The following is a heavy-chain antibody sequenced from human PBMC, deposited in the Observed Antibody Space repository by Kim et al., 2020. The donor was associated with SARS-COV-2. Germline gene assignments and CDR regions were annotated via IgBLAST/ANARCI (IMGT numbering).Heavy chain of an antibody. CDR2: K. V-gene: IGHV3-33*06. J-gene: IGHJ4*02. CDR3: AKERHYGSGIDY. Sequence: KYYGDSVKGRFTSSRDNSKSTLYLQMNSLRAEDTAVYYCAKERHYGSGIDYWGQGTLVTVSS. D-gene: IGHD3-10*01.